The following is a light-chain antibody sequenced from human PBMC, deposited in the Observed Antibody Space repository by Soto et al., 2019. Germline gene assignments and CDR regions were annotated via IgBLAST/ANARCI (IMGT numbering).Light chain of an antibody. CDR1: QTISSC. CDR3: QQYYSYPRT. Sequence: DIQMTQSPSSLSASVGERLTMTCRASQTISSCLNWYQQKPGKAPKLLINAASTLQSGVPSRFSGSGSGTDFTLTITCLQSEDFATYYCQQYYSYPRTFGQGAKVDI. V-gene: IGKV1-39*01. CDR2: AAS. J-gene: IGKJ1*01.